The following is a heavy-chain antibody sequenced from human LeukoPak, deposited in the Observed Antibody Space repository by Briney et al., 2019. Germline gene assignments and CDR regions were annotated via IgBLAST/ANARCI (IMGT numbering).Heavy chain of an antibody. CDR2: INPNNGGT. CDR1: GYTFTGYY. J-gene: IGHJ4*02. Sequence: ASVTVSFKASGYTFTGYYMHWVRQAPGQGLEWMGWINPNNGGTNYAQMFQGRVTMTRDTSITTAYMELSRLRSDDTAVYYCASGSTMVRGVIIGPPPDYFDYWGQGTLVTVSS. CDR3: ASGSTMVRGVIIGPPPDYFDY. D-gene: IGHD3-10*01. V-gene: IGHV1-2*02.